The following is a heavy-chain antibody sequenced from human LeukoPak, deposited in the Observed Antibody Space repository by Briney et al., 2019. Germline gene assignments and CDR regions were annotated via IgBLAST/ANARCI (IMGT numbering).Heavy chain of an antibody. CDR3: ARLGPVNKDHYLDV. V-gene: IGHV3-7*01. CDR1: GFTFSSYW. CDR2: INQDESAK. J-gene: IGHJ6*03. Sequence: GGSLRLSCAVSGFTFSSYWMGWVRQAPGKGLAWVANINQDESAKYYEDSVKGRFTIPRDNADNSLYLQMNSLGAEDTAGYSCARLGPVNKDHYLDVGGKGATVTISS. D-gene: IGHD4-17*01.